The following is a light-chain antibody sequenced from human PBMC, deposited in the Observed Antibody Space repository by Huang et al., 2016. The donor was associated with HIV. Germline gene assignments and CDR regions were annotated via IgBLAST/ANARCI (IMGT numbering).Light chain of an antibody. CDR2: GAS. CDR3: QQYNNWLT. CDR1: QSGSSN. Sequence: EIVMTQTPATLSVSPGESATLSCRASQSGSSNLAWYQQKLGQAPRLLIYGASTRATVIPARFSGSGSGTEFTLTISSLHSEDFAVYYCQQYNNWLTFGQGTKVEI. V-gene: IGKV3-15*01. J-gene: IGKJ1*01.